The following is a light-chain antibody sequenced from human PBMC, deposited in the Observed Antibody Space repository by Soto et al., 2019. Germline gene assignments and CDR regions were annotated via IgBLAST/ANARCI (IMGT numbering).Light chain of an antibody. V-gene: IGKV3-20*01. CDR2: AAS. Sequence: EIVLTQSPGTLSLSPGERASLSCRASQSVSTKFLAWYQQKPGQAPRLLIYAASNRATGIPDRFSGSGSGTDFTLTISRLEPEDFAVYYCQQYNNWPPITFGQGTRLEIK. CDR3: QQYNNWPPIT. J-gene: IGKJ5*01. CDR1: QSVSTKF.